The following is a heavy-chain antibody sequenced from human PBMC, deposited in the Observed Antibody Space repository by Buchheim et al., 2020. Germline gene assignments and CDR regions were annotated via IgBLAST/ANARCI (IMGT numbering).Heavy chain of an antibody. V-gene: IGHV1-2*02. CDR3: ARSSIVLGSSNWFDP. Sequence: QVQLVQFGAEVKKPGASVKVSCKASGYTFTGYYMHWVRQAPGQGLEWMGWINPNSGGTNYAQKFQGRVTMTRDTSISTAYMELSRLGSNVTAVYYCARSSIVLGSSNWFDPWGQGTL. D-gene: IGHD4/OR15-4a*01. J-gene: IGHJ5*02. CDR2: INPNSGGT. CDR1: GYTFTGYY.